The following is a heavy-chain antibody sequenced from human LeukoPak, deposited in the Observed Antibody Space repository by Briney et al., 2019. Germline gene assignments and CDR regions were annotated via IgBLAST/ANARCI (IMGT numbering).Heavy chain of an antibody. V-gene: IGHV7-4-1*02. Sequence: ASVRVSCKASGYSFTGNYMHWVRQAPGQGLEWMGWINTNTGNPTYAQGFTGRFVFSLDTSVSTAYLQISSLKAEDTAVYYCARNGLAAHQLFDYWGQGTLVTVSS. CDR3: ARNGLAAHQLFDY. CDR1: GYSFTGNY. J-gene: IGHJ4*02. D-gene: IGHD6-6*01. CDR2: INTNTGNP.